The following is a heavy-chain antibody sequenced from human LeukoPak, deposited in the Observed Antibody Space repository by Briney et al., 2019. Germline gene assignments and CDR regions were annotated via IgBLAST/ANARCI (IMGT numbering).Heavy chain of an antibody. D-gene: IGHD2-15*01. CDR1: GYTFTSYD. CDR2: MNPNSGNT. J-gene: IGHJ6*02. V-gene: IGHV1-8*01. CDR3: ARSSGNRYCSGGSCYGQAYYYYGMDV. Sequence: ASVKVSCKASGYTFTSYDINWVRQATGQGLEWMGWMNPNSGNTGYAQKFQGRVTITRNTSISTAYMELSSLRSEDTAVYYCARSSGNRYCSGGSCYGQAYYYYGMDVWGQGTTVTVSS.